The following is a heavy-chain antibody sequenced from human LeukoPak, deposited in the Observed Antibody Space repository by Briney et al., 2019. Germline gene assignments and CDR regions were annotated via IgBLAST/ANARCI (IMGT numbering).Heavy chain of an antibody. V-gene: IGHV3-53*01. D-gene: IGHD1-20*01. CDR1: EFTVSNNY. Sequence: PGGSLRLSCAASEFTVSNNYMSWVRQAPGKGLEWVSVIYSDGSTYYADSVKGRFTISRDNSKNTLYLQMNSLRAEDTAVYYCAKDLSITPKPLYFDYWGQGSLVTVSS. CDR3: AKDLSITPKPLYFDY. CDR2: IYSDGST. J-gene: IGHJ4*02.